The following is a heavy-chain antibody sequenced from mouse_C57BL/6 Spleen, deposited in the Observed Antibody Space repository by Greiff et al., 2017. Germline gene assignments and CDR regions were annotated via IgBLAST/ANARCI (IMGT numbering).Heavy chain of an antibody. V-gene: IGHV1-55*01. CDR3: ARGAGPLDY. J-gene: IGHJ4*01. D-gene: IGHD3-3*01. CDR1: GYTFTSYW. CDR2: IYPGSGST. Sequence: QVQLQQPGAELVKPGASVKMSCKASGYTFTSYWITWVKQRPGQGLEWIGDIYPGSGSTNYNEKFKSKATLTVVTSSSTAYMQLSSLTSEDSAVYYCARGAGPLDYWGQGTSVTVSS.